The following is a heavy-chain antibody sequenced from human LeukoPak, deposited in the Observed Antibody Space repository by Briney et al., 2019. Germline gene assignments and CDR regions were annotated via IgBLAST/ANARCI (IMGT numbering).Heavy chain of an antibody. CDR2: FDSEDADT. J-gene: IGHJ4*02. CDR3: AIDLHLFRTRPDFNF. D-gene: IGHD3-10*01. V-gene: IGHV1-24*01. Sequence: GASVKVSCKVSGHILTELSMHWVRQAPGQGLEWMGGFDSEDADTIYAHKFQGRVTMTEDTSTDTAYMELSSLRSEDTAVYYCAIDLHLFRTRPDFNFWGQGTLVTVSS. CDR1: GHILTELS.